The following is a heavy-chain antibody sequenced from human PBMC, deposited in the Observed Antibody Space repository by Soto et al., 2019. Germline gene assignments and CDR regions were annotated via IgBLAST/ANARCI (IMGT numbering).Heavy chain of an antibody. J-gene: IGHJ4*02. CDR1: GYSFSNYW. CDR2: IYPGDSDT. CDR3: ARSRITGSTWTFDY. V-gene: IGHV5-51*01. Sequence: GESLKISCAGSGYSFSNYWIGWVRQVPGKGLEWMGIIYPGDSDTRYSPSFQGQVTISADKSISTAYLQWRSLKASDSAMYYCARSRITGSTWTFDYGGQETLVTVSS. D-gene: IGHD1-20*01.